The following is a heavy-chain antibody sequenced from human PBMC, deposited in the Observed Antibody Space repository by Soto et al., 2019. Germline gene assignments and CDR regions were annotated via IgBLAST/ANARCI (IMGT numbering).Heavy chain of an antibody. CDR2: ISYDGRNQ. J-gene: IGHJ5*01. Sequence: GGSLRLSCAASGFTFSGYPMHWVRQPPGKGLEWVAFISYDGRNQKYSESVKGRFTISRDNSKNTLYLQMSSLRTEDTAVYYCAIPGYYFWDNSYLYYCYSWR. CDR3: AIPGYYFWDNSYLYYCYS. D-gene: IGHD3-3*01. CDR1: GFTFSGYP. V-gene: IGHV3-30*04.